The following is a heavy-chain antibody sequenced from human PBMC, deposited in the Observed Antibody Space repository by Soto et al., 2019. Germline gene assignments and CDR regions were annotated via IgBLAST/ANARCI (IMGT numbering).Heavy chain of an antibody. Sequence: SETLSLTCTVSGGSISNSYWSWIRQSPEKGLEWIGYIYSSGSTNYNPSLNSRVTISVDTSKNQFSLKLSSLSAADTAVYYCAGPLEQQLYYYYGMDVWGQGTTVTVSS. V-gene: IGHV4-59*08. J-gene: IGHJ6*02. CDR3: AGPLEQQLYYYYGMDV. D-gene: IGHD6-13*01. CDR1: GGSISNSY. CDR2: IYSSGST.